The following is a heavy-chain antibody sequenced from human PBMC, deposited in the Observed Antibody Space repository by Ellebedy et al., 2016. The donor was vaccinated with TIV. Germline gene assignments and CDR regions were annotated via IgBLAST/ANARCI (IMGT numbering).Heavy chain of an antibody. CDR1: GYRFTNYW. Sequence: GESPKISCQGSGYRFTNYWITWVRQMPGKGLEWLGRIDPSDSYTNYSPSFQGHVTISVDTSISTAYLQWSSLKASDTAMYYCARSSSSWTRGFDYWGQGTLVTVSS. J-gene: IGHJ4*02. V-gene: IGHV5-10-1*01. CDR3: ARSSSSWTRGFDY. D-gene: IGHD6-13*01. CDR2: IDPSDSYT.